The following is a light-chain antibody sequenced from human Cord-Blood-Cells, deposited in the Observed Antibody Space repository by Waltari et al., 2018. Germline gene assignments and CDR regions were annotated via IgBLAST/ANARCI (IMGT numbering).Light chain of an antibody. CDR2: GKN. CDR1: SLRSYY. V-gene: IGLV3-19*01. CDR3: NSRDSSGNHVV. Sequence: SSELTQDPAVSVALGRTVRITCQGDSLRSYYASWYQQKPGQAPVLAIVGKNNRPSGIPDRFSGSSSGTTASLTSTGAQAEDEADYYCNSRDSSGNHVVFGGGTKLTVL. J-gene: IGLJ2*01.